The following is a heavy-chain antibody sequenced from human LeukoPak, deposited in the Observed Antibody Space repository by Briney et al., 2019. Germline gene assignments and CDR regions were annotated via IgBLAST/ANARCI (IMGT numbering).Heavy chain of an antibody. Sequence: GGSLKLPWAAPEFTFSTYARHGSPQAPGKGLEWVAVISYDGSNKYYADSVKGRFTISRDNSKNTLYLQMNSLRAEDTAVYYCAKGSGSSIPDWGQGTLVTVSS. J-gene: IGHJ4*02. CDR2: ISYDGSNK. D-gene: IGHD1-26*01. V-gene: IGHV3-30*18. CDR1: EFTFSTYA. CDR3: AKGSGSSIPD.